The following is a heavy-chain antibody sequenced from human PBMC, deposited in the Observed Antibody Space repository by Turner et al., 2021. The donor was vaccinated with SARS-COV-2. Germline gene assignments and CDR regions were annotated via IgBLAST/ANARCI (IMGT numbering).Heavy chain of an antibody. CDR3: TTGLTGTTYG. V-gene: IGHV3-15*01. J-gene: IGHJ4*02. Sequence: EVQLEESGGCLVKPGGSLRLSCAASGFNFNNAWLSWVRQTPRKGLEWVGRNKSNTDGGTTDYAAPVKGRFTISRDDSKNTLYLQMNSLKTEDTAVYYCTTGLTGTTYGWGQGTLVTVSS. CDR2: NKSNTDGGTT. D-gene: IGHD1-7*01. CDR1: GFNFNNAW.